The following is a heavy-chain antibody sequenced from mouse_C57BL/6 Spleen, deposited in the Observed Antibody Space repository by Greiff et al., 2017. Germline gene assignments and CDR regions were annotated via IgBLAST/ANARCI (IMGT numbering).Heavy chain of an antibody. J-gene: IGHJ2*01. D-gene: IGHD3-3*01. V-gene: IGHV5-9*01. CDR2: ISGGGGNT. CDR1: GFTFSSYT. CDR3: ARDLGRETYYFDY. Sequence: EVNPVESGGGLVKPGGSLKLSFAAFGFTFSSYTMSWVRQTPGKGLEWVANISGGGGNTYYPDSVKGRFTISRDNAKNTLYLQMSSRRSEDTALYYCARDLGRETYYFDYWGQGTTLTVAS.